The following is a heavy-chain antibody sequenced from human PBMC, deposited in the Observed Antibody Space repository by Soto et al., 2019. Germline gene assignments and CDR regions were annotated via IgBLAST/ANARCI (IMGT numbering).Heavy chain of an antibody. V-gene: IGHV3-23*01. D-gene: IGHD2-21*02. Sequence: GGSLRLSCAASGFTFSSYAMSWVRQAPGKGLEWVSAISGSGGSTYYADSVKGRFTISRDNSKNTLYLQMNSLRAEDTAVYYCAKRNPSYCGGDCYAYAFDIWGQGTMVTVSS. J-gene: IGHJ3*02. CDR3: AKRNPSYCGGDCYAYAFDI. CDR1: GFTFSSYA. CDR2: ISGSGGST.